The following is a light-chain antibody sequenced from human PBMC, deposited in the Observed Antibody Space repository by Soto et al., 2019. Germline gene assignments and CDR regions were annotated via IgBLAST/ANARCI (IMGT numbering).Light chain of an antibody. CDR2: ATS. V-gene: IGKV1-39*01. CDR1: QTISSY. Sequence: DIQMPQSPSSLSASVGDRVTITCRASQTISSYLNWYQQKPGKAPKLLIYATSTLQSGVPSRFSGSGSGTDFTLTISSLHPEDFATYCCQQSSTFGQGNKVESK. J-gene: IGKJ1*01. CDR3: QQSST.